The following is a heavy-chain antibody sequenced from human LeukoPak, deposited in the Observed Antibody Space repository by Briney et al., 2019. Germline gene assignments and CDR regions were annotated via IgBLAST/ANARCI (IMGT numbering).Heavy chain of an antibody. Sequence: PGGSLRLSCAASGFTFGGYAMNWVRQAPGKGLEWVANIKQDGSEKYYVDSVKGRFTISRDNAKNSLYLQMNSLRAEDTAVYYCARDLLTMVRGPMDVWGQGTTVTVSS. CDR1: GFTFGGYA. D-gene: IGHD3-10*01. CDR3: ARDLLTMVRGPMDV. V-gene: IGHV3-7*03. CDR2: IKQDGSEK. J-gene: IGHJ6*02.